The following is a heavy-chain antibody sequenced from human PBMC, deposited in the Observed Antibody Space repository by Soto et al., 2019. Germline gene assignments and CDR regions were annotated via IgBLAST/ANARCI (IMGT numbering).Heavy chain of an antibody. J-gene: IGHJ6*02. D-gene: IGHD6-13*01. CDR3: VSVAAAGTIPYYYGMDV. Sequence: WARHDQGQRLEWMGWINAGNGNTKYSQMFQGRVTITRDTSASTAYMELSSLRSEDTAVYYCVSVAAAGTIPYYYGMDVWGQGTTVTVSS. V-gene: IGHV1-3*01. CDR2: INAGNGNT.